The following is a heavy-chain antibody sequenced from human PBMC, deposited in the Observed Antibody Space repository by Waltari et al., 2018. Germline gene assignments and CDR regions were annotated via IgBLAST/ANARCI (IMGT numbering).Heavy chain of an antibody. D-gene: IGHD2-21*01. CDR2: LYYSGST. J-gene: IGHJ3*02. CDR3: ARVGLFDAFDI. Sequence: QVQLQESGPGLVKPSETLSLTCTVSGGSISSHYWSWIRQPPGKGLEWIGYLYYSGSTYYNPSLKSRVTISVDTSKNQFSLKLSSVTAADTAVYYCARVGLFDAFDIWGQGTMVTVSS. V-gene: IGHV4-59*11. CDR1: GGSISSHY.